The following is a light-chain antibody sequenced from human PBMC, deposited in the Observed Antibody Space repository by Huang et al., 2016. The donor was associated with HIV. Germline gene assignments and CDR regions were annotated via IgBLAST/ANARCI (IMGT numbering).Light chain of an antibody. Sequence: LTQSPGSLSLSPGDRVTLSCRASQSVDSGYVAWYHQKPGQSPRLIVYGTSSRASGIPSRFSGSGSGRDCSLTISGLDSEDFGVYYCQQYGSSMATFGQGTKVDI. J-gene: IGKJ2*01. V-gene: IGKV3-20*01. CDR1: QSVDSGY. CDR3: QQYGSSMAT. CDR2: GTS.